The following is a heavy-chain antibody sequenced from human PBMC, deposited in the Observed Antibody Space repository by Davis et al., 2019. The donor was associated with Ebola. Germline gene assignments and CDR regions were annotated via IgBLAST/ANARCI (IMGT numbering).Heavy chain of an antibody. D-gene: IGHD6-13*01. CDR1: GFTFSSYW. V-gene: IGHV3-74*01. CDR3: AIAAGSYYYYGMDV. Sequence: GESLKISCAASGFTFSSYWMHWVRQAPGKGLVWVSRINSDGSSTSYADSVKGRFTISRDNAKNTLYLQMNSLRAEDTAVYYCAIAAGSYYYYGMDVWGQGTTVTVSS. J-gene: IGHJ6*02. CDR2: INSDGSST.